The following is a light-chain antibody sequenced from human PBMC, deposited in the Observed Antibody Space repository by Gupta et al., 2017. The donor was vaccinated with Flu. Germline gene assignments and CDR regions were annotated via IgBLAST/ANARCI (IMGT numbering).Light chain of an antibody. J-gene: IGLJ2*01. V-gene: IGLV1-51*01. Sequence: QSVLTQPPSVSAAPGQKVTFSCSGSSSNIVLNSVSWYQQLPGTAPKLLIYENDKRPSGIPDRVTGSKSGTSATLGITGLQTGDEAHYYCGTWDDSLSAMVFGGGTKLAVL. CDR2: END. CDR1: SSNIVLNS. CDR3: GTWDDSLSAMV.